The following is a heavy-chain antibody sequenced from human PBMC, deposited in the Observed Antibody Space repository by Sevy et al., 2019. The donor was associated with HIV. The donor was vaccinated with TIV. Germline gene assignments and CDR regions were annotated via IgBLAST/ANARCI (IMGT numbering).Heavy chain of an antibody. CDR1: GFTLSRYS. J-gene: IGHJ6*03. CDR3: TRHVDVTSSWYQTYSFYYMDV. CDR2: ISGSSSYL. Sequence: GGSLRLSCAASGFTLSRYSLSWVRQAPGKGLEWVSSISGSSSYLYHTDSVKGRFTISRDNAKNSLDLQMNSLRAEDTAVYYCTRHVDVTSSWYQTYSFYYMDVWGKGTTVTVSS. D-gene: IGHD6-13*01. V-gene: IGHV3-21*01.